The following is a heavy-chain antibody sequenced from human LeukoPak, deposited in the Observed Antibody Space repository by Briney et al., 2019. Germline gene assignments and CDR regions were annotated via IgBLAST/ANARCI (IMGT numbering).Heavy chain of an antibody. Sequence: PSETLSLTCAVYGGSFSGYYWSWIRQPPGKGLEWIGEINHSGSTNYNPSLKSRVTISVDTSKNQFSLKLSSVTAADTAVYYCARGGRYSYGHTTDYWGQGTLVTVSS. CDR2: INHSGST. D-gene: IGHD5-18*01. V-gene: IGHV4-34*01. J-gene: IGHJ4*02. CDR1: GGSFSGYY. CDR3: ARGGRYSYGHTTDY.